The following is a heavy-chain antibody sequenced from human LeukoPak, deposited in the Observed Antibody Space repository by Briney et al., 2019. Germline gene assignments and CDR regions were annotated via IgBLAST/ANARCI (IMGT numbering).Heavy chain of an antibody. Sequence: ASVKVSCKASGYTFTSYAMHWVRQAPGQRLEWMGWINAGNGNTKYSQKFQGRVTITRDTSASTAYMELSSLRSEDTAVYYCARVGLSNSWFLYYYYGMDVWGQGTTVTVSS. V-gene: IGHV1-3*01. CDR3: ARVGLSNSWFLYYYYGMDV. D-gene: IGHD6-13*01. J-gene: IGHJ6*02. CDR1: GYTFTSYA. CDR2: INAGNGNT.